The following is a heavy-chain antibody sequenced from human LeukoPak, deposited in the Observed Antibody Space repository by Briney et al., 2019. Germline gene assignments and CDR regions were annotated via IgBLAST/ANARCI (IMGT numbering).Heavy chain of an antibody. J-gene: IGHJ4*02. CDR2: IYYSGST. V-gene: IGHV4-39*01. CDR1: GGSISSSSYY. D-gene: IGHD6-13*01. Sequence: SETLSLTCTVSGGSISSSSYYRGWIRQPPGKGLEWIGSIYYSGSTYYNPSLKSRVTISVDTSKNQFSLKLSSVTAADTAVYYCARSSSWYHFDYWGQGILVTVSS. CDR3: ARSSSWYHFDY.